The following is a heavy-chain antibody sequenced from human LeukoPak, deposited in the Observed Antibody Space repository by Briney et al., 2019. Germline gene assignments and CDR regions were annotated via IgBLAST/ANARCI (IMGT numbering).Heavy chain of an antibody. Sequence: PSETLSLTCTVSGGSISSGGYFWSWLRQHPGKGLEWIGYMHNSENADYNPSLKSRVTISVDTSKNQISLKVNSVTAADTAVYYYARESGRLVDYWGQGTLVTVSS. D-gene: IGHD3-3*01. V-gene: IGHV4-31*03. CDR2: MHNSENA. J-gene: IGHJ4*02. CDR1: GGSISSGGYF. CDR3: ARESGRLVDY.